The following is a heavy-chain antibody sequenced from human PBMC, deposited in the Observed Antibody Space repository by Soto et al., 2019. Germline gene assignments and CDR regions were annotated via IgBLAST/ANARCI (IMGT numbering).Heavy chain of an antibody. V-gene: IGHV1-18*04. CDR1: GYTFTSYG. D-gene: IGHD1-20*01. J-gene: IGHJ1*01. CDR3: VRGQSVLYLDL. CDR2: ISAYNGNT. Sequence: ASVKVSCKASGYTFTSYGISWVRQAPGQGLEWMGWISAYNGNTNYAQKLQGRVTMTTDTSTSTAYMELRSLRSDDSAIYYCVRGQSVLYLDLWGRGTQVTVSS.